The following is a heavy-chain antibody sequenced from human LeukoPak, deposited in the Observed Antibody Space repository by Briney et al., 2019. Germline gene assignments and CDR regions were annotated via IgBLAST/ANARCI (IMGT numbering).Heavy chain of an antibody. CDR3: ARAAIAAARIYYYMDV. J-gene: IGHJ6*03. D-gene: IGHD6-13*01. V-gene: IGHV3-21*01. CDR2: ISSSSSYI. Sequence: GGSLRLSCAASGFTFSSYSMNWVRQAPGKGLEWVSSISSSSSYIYYAVSVKGRFTISRDNAKNSLYLQMNSLRAEDTAVYYCARAAIAAARIYYYMDVWGKGTTVTVSS. CDR1: GFTFSSYS.